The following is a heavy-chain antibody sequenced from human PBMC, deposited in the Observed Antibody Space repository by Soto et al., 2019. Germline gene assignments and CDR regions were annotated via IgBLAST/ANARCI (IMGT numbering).Heavy chain of an antibody. J-gene: IGHJ3*02. CDR3: ARDRRGYSGPLNAFDI. CDR1: GGSISSGDYY. Sequence: QVQLQESGPGLVKPSQTLSLTCTVSGGSISSGDYYWSWIRQPPGKGLEWIGYIYYSGSTYYNPSLKSRVTISVDTSKNQFSLKLSSVTAADTAVYYCARDRRGYSGPLNAFDIWGQGTMVTVSS. CDR2: IYYSGST. V-gene: IGHV4-30-4*01. D-gene: IGHD5-12*01.